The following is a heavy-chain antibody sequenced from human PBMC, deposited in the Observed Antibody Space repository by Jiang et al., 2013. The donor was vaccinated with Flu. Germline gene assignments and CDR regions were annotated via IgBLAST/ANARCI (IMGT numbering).Heavy chain of an antibody. CDR2: FYTGGST. CDR1: GGSITNYY. CDR3: ARGGASFSPFDY. V-gene: IGHV4-4*07. Sequence: LLKPSETLSLTCDVSGGSITNYYWSWIRQPAGKGLEWIGRFYTGGSTFYNPSLKSRLTMSLDTSKNQFSLMLSSVTAADTAVYYCARGGASFSPFDYWGQGTLVTASS. D-gene: IGHD4/OR15-4a*01. J-gene: IGHJ4*02.